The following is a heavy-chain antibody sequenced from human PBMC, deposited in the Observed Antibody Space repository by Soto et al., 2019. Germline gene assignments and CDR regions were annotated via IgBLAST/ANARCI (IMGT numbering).Heavy chain of an antibody. Sequence: QVQLVQSGAEVKKPGASVKVSCTGSGYTFRSYDIHWVRQATGQGLEWMGWVNPNTGNTGSAQKFQGRVNMTRDMSKSSAYMEVNSLESEETAIYYCARAYGAGSFDFWGQGTLVSVSS. V-gene: IGHV1-8*01. D-gene: IGHD3-10*01. CDR2: VNPNTGNT. J-gene: IGHJ5*01. CDR1: GYTFRSYD. CDR3: ARAYGAGSFDF.